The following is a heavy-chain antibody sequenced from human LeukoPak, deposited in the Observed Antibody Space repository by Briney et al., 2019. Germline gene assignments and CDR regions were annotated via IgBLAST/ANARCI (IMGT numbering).Heavy chain of an antibody. CDR1: GYSFISYW. J-gene: IGHJ4*02. CDR2: IDPSDSYT. CDR3: ARHPSSGWTLGY. D-gene: IGHD6-19*01. V-gene: IGHV5-10-1*01. Sequence: GESLKISCKGSGYSFISYWIAWVRQMPGKGLEWMGRIDPSDSYTNYSPSFQGHVTISADKSINTAYLQWSSLKASDTAMYYCARHPSSGWTLGYWGQGTLVTVSS.